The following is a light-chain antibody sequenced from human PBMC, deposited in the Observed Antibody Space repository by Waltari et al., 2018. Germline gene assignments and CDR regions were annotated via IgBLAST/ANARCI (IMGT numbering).Light chain of an antibody. V-gene: IGKV4-1*01. CDR2: WAS. CDR3: QQYYTTPYT. J-gene: IGKJ2*01. Sequence: DIVMTQSPASLAVSLGERATINCQSSQSVLYNSNNRHSFAWYQQKPGQPPNLLIYWASTRESGVPDLFSGSGSGTDVTLTISSLQADDVAVYYCQQYYTTPYTFGQGTKLEI. CDR1: QSVLYNSNNRHS.